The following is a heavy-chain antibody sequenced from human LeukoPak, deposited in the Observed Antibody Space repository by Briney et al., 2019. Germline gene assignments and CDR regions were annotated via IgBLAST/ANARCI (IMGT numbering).Heavy chain of an antibody. V-gene: IGHV4-59*01. D-gene: IGHD5-18*01. CDR3: ARLGSQLWRYFDC. CDR2: IYYSGVT. J-gene: IGHJ4*02. CDR1: GGSMINYY. Sequence: SETLSLTCTMSGGSMINYYWGWIRQTPGKGLECLGYIYYSGVTDYNPSLKSRVTISIDTSKSQFSLNLNSVTAADPAVYYCARLGSQLWRYFDCWGQGTLVTVSS.